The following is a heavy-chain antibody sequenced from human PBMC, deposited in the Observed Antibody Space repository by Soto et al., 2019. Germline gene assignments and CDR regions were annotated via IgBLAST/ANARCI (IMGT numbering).Heavy chain of an antibody. Sequence: QVQVVESGGGVVQPGRSLRLSCATSGFAFSNFGMHWVRQVPGKGLEWVAVIRHNGKNKDYADYAKGRFTISRDNSKNILYLEMNSLRVEDTAIYYCARDPGQDEAMDYWGQGTLVTVSS. CDR3: ARDPGQDEAMDY. CDR2: IRHNGKNK. CDR1: GFAFSNFG. V-gene: IGHV3-33*04. J-gene: IGHJ4*02.